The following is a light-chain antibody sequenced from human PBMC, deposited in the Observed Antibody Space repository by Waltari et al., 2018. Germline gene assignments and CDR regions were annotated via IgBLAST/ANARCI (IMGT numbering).Light chain of an antibody. J-gene: IGKJ1*01. CDR3: QQYYSTPWT. CDR2: WAS. V-gene: IGKV4-1*01. Sequence: DIMMTQSPDSLAVSLGERATINCKSSQSVISSFNNKNYLTWFQQKAGEPPKLLIYWASTRESGVPDRFSGSGSGTDFTLTISGLQAEDVAVYYCQQYYSTPWTFGQGTKVEIK. CDR1: QSVISSFNNKNY.